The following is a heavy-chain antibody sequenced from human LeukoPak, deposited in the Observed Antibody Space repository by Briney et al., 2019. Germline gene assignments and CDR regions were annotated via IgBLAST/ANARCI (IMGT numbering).Heavy chain of an antibody. CDR2: ISGSGGST. J-gene: IGHJ4*02. V-gene: IGHV3-23*01. CDR3: AKSLRAAGTLLLPFDY. Sequence: PGGSLRLSCAASGFTFSSYAMSWVRQAPGKGLEWVSAISGSGGSTYYADSEKGRFTISRDNSKNTLYLQMNSLRAEDTAVYYCAKSLRAAGTLLLPFDYWGQGTLVTVSS. D-gene: IGHD6-13*01. CDR1: GFTFSSYA.